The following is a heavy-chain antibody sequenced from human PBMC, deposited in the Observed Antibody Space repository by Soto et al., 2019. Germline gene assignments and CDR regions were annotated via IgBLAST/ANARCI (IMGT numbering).Heavy chain of an antibody. J-gene: IGHJ4*02. D-gene: IGHD2-2*01. V-gene: IGHV3-66*01. CDR3: ARGRGSTGYLGREHYFDY. CDR1: GFSVTNNY. Sequence: EVQVVESGGGLVQPGGSLRLSCAASGFSVTNNYMNWVRQAPGKGLEWVSIIYIGGNTYYADSVKDRFTISRDNSRNTLYLHMESLRAEDTAVYYCARGRGSTGYLGREHYFDYWGQGTLVTVSP. CDR2: IYIGGNT.